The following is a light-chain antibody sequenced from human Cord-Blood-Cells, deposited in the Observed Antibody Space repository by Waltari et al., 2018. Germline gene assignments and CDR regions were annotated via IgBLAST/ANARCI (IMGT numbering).Light chain of an antibody. CDR1: QSISSW. Sequence: DIQMNQSTSTLSASVGDRVTITCRASQSISSWLAWYQQKPGKAPKLLIYKASSLESGVPSRFSGSGSGTEFTLTISSLQPDDFATYYCQQYNSYSPYTFGQGTKLEIK. V-gene: IGKV1-5*03. CDR3: QQYNSYSPYT. CDR2: KAS. J-gene: IGKJ2*01.